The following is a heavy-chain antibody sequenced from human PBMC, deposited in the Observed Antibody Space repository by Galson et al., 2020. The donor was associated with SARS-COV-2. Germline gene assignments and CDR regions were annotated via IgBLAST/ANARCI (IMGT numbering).Heavy chain of an antibody. CDR3: ASRFGSGTYYTKET. V-gene: IGHV4-39*01. CDR1: GGSISSSTYY. CDR2: IYYSGNT. J-gene: IGHJ5*02. Sequence: SETLSLTCAVSGGSISSSTYYWGWIRQPPGKGLEWIGSIYYSGNTYYNPSLKSQVTISVDTSKNQFSLKLSSVTAADTAVYYCASRFGSGTYYTKETWGQGILVTVAS. D-gene: IGHD3-10*01.